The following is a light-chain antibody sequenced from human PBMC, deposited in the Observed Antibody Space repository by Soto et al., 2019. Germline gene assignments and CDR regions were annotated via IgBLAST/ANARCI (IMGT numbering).Light chain of an antibody. CDR1: SGHSSYI. J-gene: IGLJ3*02. Sequence: QLVVTQSSSASASLGSSVKLTCTLSSGHSSYIIAWHQQQPGKAPRYLMKLEGSGSYNKGSGVPDRFSGSSSGADRYLTISNLQFEDEADYYCETWDSNTHVFGGGTKLTVL. V-gene: IGLV4-60*02. CDR2: LEGSGSY. CDR3: ETWDSNTHV.